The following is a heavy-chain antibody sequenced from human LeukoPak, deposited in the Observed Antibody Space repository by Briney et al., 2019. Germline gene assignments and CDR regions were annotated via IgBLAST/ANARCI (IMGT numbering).Heavy chain of an antibody. CDR1: GGSISSGYY. CDR3: AREGGYSYGLYYFDY. Sequence: SETLSLTCTVSGGSISSGYYWGWIRQPPGKGLEWIGSIYHSGSTYYNPSLKSRVTISVDTSNNQFSLKLSSVTAADTALYYCAREGGYSYGLYYFDYWGQGTLVTVSS. V-gene: IGHV4-38-2*02. J-gene: IGHJ4*02. D-gene: IGHD5-18*01. CDR2: IYHSGST.